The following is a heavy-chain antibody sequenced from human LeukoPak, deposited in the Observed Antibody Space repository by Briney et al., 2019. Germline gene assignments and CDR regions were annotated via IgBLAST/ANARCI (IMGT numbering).Heavy chain of an antibody. CDR1: GDSVSSNSVT. J-gene: IGHJ5*02. D-gene: IGHD2-2*01. CDR3: ARRPTQYDCFNP. CDR2: TYYRSTWYN. V-gene: IGHV6-1*01. Sequence: SQTLSLTCAISGDSVSSNSVTWNWIRQSPSRGLEWLGRTYYRSTWYNDYAVSVRGRITVNPDTSKNQFSLHLNSVTPEDTAVYYCARRPTQYDCFNPWGQGILVTVSS.